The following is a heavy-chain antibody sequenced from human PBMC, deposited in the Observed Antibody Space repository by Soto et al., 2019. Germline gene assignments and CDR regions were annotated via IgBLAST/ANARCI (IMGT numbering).Heavy chain of an antibody. CDR2: IIPIFGTA. Sequence: QVQLVQSGAEVKKPGSSVKVSCKASGGTFSSYAISWVRQAPGQGLEWMGGIIPIFGTANYAQKFQGRVTITADESTSTAYMELSSLRSEDTAVYYCARRVDIVATSPPGNYYYYGMDVWGQGTTVTVSS. CDR1: GGTFSSYA. J-gene: IGHJ6*02. V-gene: IGHV1-69*12. CDR3: ARRVDIVATSPPGNYYYYGMDV. D-gene: IGHD5-12*01.